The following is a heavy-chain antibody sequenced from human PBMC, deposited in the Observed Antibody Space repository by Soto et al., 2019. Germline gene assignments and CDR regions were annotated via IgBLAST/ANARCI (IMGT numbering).Heavy chain of an antibody. J-gene: IGHJ3*02. D-gene: IGHD1-26*01. CDR3: ARGIVGANKGALDI. V-gene: IGHV3-7*04. CDR2: IKQDGSEK. CDR1: GFTFSSYW. Sequence: GGSLRLSCAASGFTFSSYWMSWVRQAPGKGLEWVANIKQDGSEKYYVDSVKGRFTISRDNAKNSLYLQMNSLRAEDTAVYYCARGIVGANKGALDIWGQGTMVTV.